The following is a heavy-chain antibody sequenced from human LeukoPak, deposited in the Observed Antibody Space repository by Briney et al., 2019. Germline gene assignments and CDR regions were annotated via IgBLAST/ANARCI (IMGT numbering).Heavy chain of an antibody. V-gene: IGHV1-69*04. CDR2: IIPILGIA. J-gene: IGHJ5*02. Sequence: GASVKVSCKASGGTFSSYAISWVRQAPGQGLERMGRIIPILGIANYAQKFQGRVTITADKSTSTAYMELSSLRSDDTAVYYCARNYYDSSGYYYDKSLSDWFDPWGQGTLVTVSS. D-gene: IGHD3-22*01. CDR3: ARNYYDSSGYYYDKSLSDWFDP. CDR1: GGTFSSYA.